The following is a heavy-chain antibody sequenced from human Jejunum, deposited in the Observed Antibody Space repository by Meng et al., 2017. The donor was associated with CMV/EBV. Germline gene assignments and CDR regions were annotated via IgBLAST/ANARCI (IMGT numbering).Heavy chain of an antibody. V-gene: IGHV4-39*07. Sequence: GSISSISDYWSWIRQPPGKGLEWIGSIYYNGSTYYNPSLKSRVIISVGTSKNQFSLKLTSVTAADTAVYYCARESLRDGYKTVDSWGQGTLVTVSS. J-gene: IGHJ4*02. CDR3: ARESLRDGYKTVDS. CDR2: IYYNGST. D-gene: IGHD5-24*01. CDR1: GSISSISDY.